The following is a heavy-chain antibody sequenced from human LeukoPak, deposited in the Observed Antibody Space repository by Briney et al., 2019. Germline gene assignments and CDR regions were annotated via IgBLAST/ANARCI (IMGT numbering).Heavy chain of an antibody. CDR2: ISGSGGST. J-gene: IGHJ4*02. Sequence: GGFLRLSCAASGFTFSSYAMSWVRQAPGKGLEWVSAISGSGGSTYYADSVKGRFTISRDNSKNTVYLQMNSLRAEDTAVYYCAKDIGGYTYGYWGQGTLVTVSS. CDR3: AKDIGGYTYGY. CDR1: GFTFSSYA. D-gene: IGHD5-18*01. V-gene: IGHV3-23*01.